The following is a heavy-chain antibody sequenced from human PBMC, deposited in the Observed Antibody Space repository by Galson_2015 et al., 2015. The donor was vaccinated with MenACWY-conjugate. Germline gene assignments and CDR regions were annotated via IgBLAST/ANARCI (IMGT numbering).Heavy chain of an antibody. CDR2: INPNSGGT. J-gene: IGHJ4*02. CDR1: GYTFTGYY. CDR3: ARDGDTTATFDY. D-gene: IGHD1-26*01. V-gene: IGHV1-2*02. Sequence: SVKVSCKASGYTFTGYYMHWVRQAPGQGLEWMGWINPNSGGTNYAQKFQGRVTMTRDTSISTAYMELSRLRSDDTVVYYCARDGDTTATFDYWGQGTLVTVSS.